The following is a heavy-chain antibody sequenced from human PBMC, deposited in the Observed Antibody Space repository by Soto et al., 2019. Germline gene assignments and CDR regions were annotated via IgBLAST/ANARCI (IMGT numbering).Heavy chain of an antibody. CDR2: ITPIFGTA. J-gene: IGHJ5*02. CDR3: ARAGYSSSWAGMYWFDP. V-gene: IGHV1-69*13. Sequence: SVKVSCKASGGTFSSYAISWVRQAPGQGLEWMGGITPIFGTANYAQKFQGRVTITADESTSTAYMELSSLRSEDTAVYYCARAGYSSSWAGMYWFDPWGQGTLVTVSS. D-gene: IGHD6-13*01. CDR1: GGTFSSYA.